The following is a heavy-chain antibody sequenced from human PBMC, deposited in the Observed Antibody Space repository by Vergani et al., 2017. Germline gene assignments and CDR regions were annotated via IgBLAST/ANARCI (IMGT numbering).Heavy chain of an antibody. CDR1: GFTFSNAW. D-gene: IGHD2-15*01. CDR3: TTEVVVARYIYYYYYYGMDV. V-gene: IGHV3-15*01. J-gene: IGHJ6*02. CDR2: IKSKTDGGTT. Sequence: EVQLVESGGGLVKPGGSLRLSCAASGFTFSNAWMSWVRQAPGKGLEWVGRIKSKTDGGTTDYAAPVKGRFTISRDDSKNTLYLQMNSLKTEDTAVYYCTTEVVVARYIYYYYYYGMDVWGQGTTVTVSS.